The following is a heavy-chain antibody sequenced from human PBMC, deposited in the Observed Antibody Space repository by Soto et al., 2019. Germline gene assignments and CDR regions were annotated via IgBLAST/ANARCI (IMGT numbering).Heavy chain of an antibody. Sequence: QVQLVESGGGVVQPGRSLRLSCAASGFTFSSYAMHWVRQAPGKGLEWVAVISYDGSNKYYADSVKGRFTISRDNSKNALYLQMNSLRAEDTAVYYCARDPTTVISSYWYFDLWCRGTLVTVSS. CDR3: ARDPTTVISSYWYFDL. D-gene: IGHD3-22*01. CDR2: ISYDGSNK. J-gene: IGHJ2*01. V-gene: IGHV3-30-3*01. CDR1: GFTFSSYA.